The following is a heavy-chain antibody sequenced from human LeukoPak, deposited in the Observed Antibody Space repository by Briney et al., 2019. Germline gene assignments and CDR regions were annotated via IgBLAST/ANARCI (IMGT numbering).Heavy chain of an antibody. CDR3: ARVGGNSPEYFQH. V-gene: IGHV3-30*01. CDR1: GFTFSSYA. CDR2: ISYDGSNK. D-gene: IGHD1-26*01. J-gene: IGHJ1*01. Sequence: GSLRLSCAASGFTFSSYAMHWVRQAPGKGLEWVAVISYDGSNKYYADSVKGRFTISRDNSKNTLYLQMNSLRAEDTAVYYCARVGGNSPEYFQHWGQGTLVTVSS.